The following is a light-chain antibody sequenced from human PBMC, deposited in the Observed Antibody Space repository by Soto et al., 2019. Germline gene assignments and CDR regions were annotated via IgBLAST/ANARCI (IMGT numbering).Light chain of an antibody. CDR2: DVS. CDR3: CSYAGSEV. J-gene: IGLJ1*01. Sequence: QSALTQPRSVSGSPGQSVTISCTGTRSDVGGYNYVSWYQQHPGKAPKLMIYDVSKRPSGVPDRFSGSKSGNTASLTISGLQAEDEADYYCCSYAGSEVFGTGTKVTVL. V-gene: IGLV2-11*01. CDR1: RSDVGGYNY.